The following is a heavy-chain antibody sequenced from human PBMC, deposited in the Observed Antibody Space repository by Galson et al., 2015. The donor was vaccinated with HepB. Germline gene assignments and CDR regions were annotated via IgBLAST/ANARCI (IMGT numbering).Heavy chain of an antibody. CDR1: GGTFSSYA. CDR3: ARDVFRYEEASRGMDV. Sequence: SVKVSCKASGGTFSSYAISWVRQAPGQGLEWMGGIIPIFGTANYAQKFQGRVTITADESTSTAYMELSSLRSEDTAVYYCARDVFRYEEASRGMDVWGQGTTVTVSS. J-gene: IGHJ6*02. V-gene: IGHV1-69*13. CDR2: IIPIFGTA. D-gene: IGHD2-21*01.